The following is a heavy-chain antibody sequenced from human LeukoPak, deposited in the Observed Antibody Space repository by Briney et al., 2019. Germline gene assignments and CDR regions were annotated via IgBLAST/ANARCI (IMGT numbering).Heavy chain of an antibody. D-gene: IGHD2-15*01. J-gene: IGHJ4*02. V-gene: IGHV3-23*01. CDR1: GFTFSSYE. CDR3: AKRSCSGGSCNFDY. Sequence: GGSLRLSCAASGFTFSSYEMNWVRQAPGKGLEWVSAISDIGAATNYADSVKGRLTISRDNSKNTLYLQMNSLRAEDTAVYYCAKRSCSGGSCNFDYWGQGTLVTVSS. CDR2: ISDIGAAT.